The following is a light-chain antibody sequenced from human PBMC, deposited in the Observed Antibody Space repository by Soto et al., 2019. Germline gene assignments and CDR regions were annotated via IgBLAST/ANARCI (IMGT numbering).Light chain of an antibody. CDR1: SGNIASNY. J-gene: IGLJ2*01. CDR2: EDN. Sequence: NFMLTQPHSVSESPGQTVTISCTRSSGNIASNYVQWYQQRPGSAPTTVIYEDNQRPSGVPDRFSGSIDSSSNSASLTISGLKTEDEADYYCQSYDSSNRGVVFGGGTKLTVL. CDR3: QSYDSSNRGVV. V-gene: IGLV6-57*04.